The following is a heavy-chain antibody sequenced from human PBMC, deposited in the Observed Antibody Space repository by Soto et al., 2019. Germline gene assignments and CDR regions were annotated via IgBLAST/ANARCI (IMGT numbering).Heavy chain of an antibody. J-gene: IGHJ4*02. V-gene: IGHV1-69*08. CDR2: IIPILVIA. CDR3: ARDGRGIAAAGTFESYFDY. D-gene: IGHD6-13*01. CDR1: GGTFSSYT. Sequence: QVQLVQSGAEVKKPGSSVKVSCKASGGTFSSYTISWVRQAPGQGLEWMGRIIPILVIANYAQKFQGRVTITADKSTSTAYMELSSLRSEDTAVYYCARDGRGIAAAGTFESYFDYWGQGTLVTVSS.